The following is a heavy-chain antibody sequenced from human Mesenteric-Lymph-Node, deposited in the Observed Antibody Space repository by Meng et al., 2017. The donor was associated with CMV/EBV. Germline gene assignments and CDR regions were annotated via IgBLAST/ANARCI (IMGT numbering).Heavy chain of an antibody. CDR2: ISYSGGT. V-gene: IGHV4-39*07. D-gene: IGHD6-19*01. CDR1: GASVISSPYS. J-gene: IGHJ3*02. Sequence: ESLKISCTVSGASVISSPYSWAWIRQPPGEGLEWIGNISYSGGTYYNPSLKNRVTISVDRSKNQFSLKLSSVTAADTAVYYCAREVSIYSSGWSPSFDIWGQGTMVTVSS. CDR3: AREVSIYSSGWSPSFDI.